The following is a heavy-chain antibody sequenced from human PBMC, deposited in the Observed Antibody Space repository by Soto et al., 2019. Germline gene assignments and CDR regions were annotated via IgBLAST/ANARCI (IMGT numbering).Heavy chain of an antibody. CDR3: ASHGRQLVDYYYGMDV. J-gene: IGHJ6*02. D-gene: IGHD6-6*01. Sequence: QVELVQSGAEVKKPGSSVKVSCKASGGTFSSYAISWVRQAPGQGLEWMGGIIPIFGTANYAQKFQGRVTITADESTSTAYMELSSLRSEDTAVYYCASHGRQLVDYYYGMDVWGQGTTVTVSS. V-gene: IGHV1-69*12. CDR2: IIPIFGTA. CDR1: GGTFSSYA.